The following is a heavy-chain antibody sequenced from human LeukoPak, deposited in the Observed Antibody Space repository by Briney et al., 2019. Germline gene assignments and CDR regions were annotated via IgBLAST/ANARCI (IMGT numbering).Heavy chain of an antibody. CDR2: ISGGGGST. J-gene: IGHJ6*02. V-gene: IGHV3-23*01. D-gene: IGHD6-6*01. CDR1: GFTFTSYS. CDR3: ARHLDYGSSYSFYGMDV. Sequence: PGGSLRLSRAASGFTFTSYSMNWVRQAPGKGLEWVSTISGGGGSTYYADSVKGRFTISRDNSKNTLYLQVNSLRAEDTAVYYCARHLDYGSSYSFYGMDVWGQGTTVTVSS.